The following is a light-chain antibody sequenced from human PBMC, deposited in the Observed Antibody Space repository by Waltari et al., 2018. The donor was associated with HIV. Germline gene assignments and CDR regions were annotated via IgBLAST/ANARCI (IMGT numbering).Light chain of an antibody. V-gene: IGLV4-69*01. J-gene: IGLJ2*01. CDR3: QTWGTGIGL. CDR2: VNSDGSH. CDR1: SGPSSYV. Sequence: QLVLTHSPSASASLGASVKLTCTLSSGPSSYVIAWHQQQPEKGPRYLMKVNSDGSHSKGDVIPDRFSGSSSGAERYLTIASLQSEDEADYYCQTWGTGIGLFGGGTKLTVL.